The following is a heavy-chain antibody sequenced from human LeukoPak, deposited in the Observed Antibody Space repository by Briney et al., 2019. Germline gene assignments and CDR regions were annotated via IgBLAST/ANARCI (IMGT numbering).Heavy chain of an antibody. CDR3: ARRDTVQQVAFDI. V-gene: IGHV4-59*08. D-gene: IGHD5-18*01. Sequence: SETLSLTCTVSGGSISSYYWSWIRQPPGKGLEWIGYIYYSGSTNYNPSLKSRVTISVDTSKNQFSLKLSSVTAADTAVCYCARRDTVQQVAFDIWGQGTMVTVSS. CDR1: GGSISSYY. CDR2: IYYSGST. J-gene: IGHJ3*02.